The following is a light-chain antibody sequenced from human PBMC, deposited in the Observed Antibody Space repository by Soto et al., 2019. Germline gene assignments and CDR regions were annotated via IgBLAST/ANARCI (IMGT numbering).Light chain of an antibody. V-gene: IGKV3D-20*01. CDR1: HTIASVY. Sequence: IALTQSPASPSLSPGERATLSCGASHTIASVYLAWYQHKPGLAPRLLIYDTSIRATGIPDGFTGSGATTDFTLTTSILEADDVAVYYCPQYDTSLTFGGGAKVESK. CDR3: PQYDTSLT. J-gene: IGKJ4*01. CDR2: DTS.